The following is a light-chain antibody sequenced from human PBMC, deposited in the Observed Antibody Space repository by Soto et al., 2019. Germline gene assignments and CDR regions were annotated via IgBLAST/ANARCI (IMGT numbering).Light chain of an antibody. V-gene: IGKV1-27*01. J-gene: IGKJ4*01. CDR2: GAS. Sequence: ILMTQYPSCLHALDPDRVTLPYRASQDIGNFLAWYQQKPGKVPKLLIYGASTWHSGVPSSFSGSGSGTEFTLTISSLQSEDVAVYYCQKCRGSPFTFGAGTKVDIK. CDR1: QDIGNF. CDR3: QKCRGSPFT.